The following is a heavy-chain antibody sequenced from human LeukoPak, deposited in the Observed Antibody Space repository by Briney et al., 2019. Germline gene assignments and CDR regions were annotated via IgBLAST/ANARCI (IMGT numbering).Heavy chain of an antibody. D-gene: IGHD5-18*01. J-gene: IGHJ4*02. Sequence: GGSLRLSCAASGFTFDDYAMHWVRQAPGKGLEWVSGISWNSGSIGYADSVKGRFTISRDNAKNSLYLQMNSLRAEDTALYYCAKAITGYSYGPADYWGQGTLVTVSS. CDR3: AKAITGYSYGPADY. CDR1: GFTFDDYA. V-gene: IGHV3-9*01. CDR2: ISWNSGSI.